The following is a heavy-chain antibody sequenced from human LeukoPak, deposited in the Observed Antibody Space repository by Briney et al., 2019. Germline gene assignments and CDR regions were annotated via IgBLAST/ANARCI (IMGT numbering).Heavy chain of an antibody. J-gene: IGHJ6*04. CDR1: GFTFSSYA. D-gene: IGHD3-10*02. CDR3: AELGITMIGGV. Sequence: GGSLRLSCAASGFTFSSYAMSWVRQAPGKGLEWVSAFSGSGGGTYYADSVKGRFTISRDNSKNTLYLQMNSLRAEDTAVYFCAELGITMIGGVWGEGTTVTISS. CDR2: FSGSGGGT. V-gene: IGHV3-23*01.